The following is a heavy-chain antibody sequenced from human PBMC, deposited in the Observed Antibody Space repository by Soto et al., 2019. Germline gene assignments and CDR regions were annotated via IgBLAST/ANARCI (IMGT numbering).Heavy chain of an antibody. D-gene: IGHD4-4*01. CDR3: ATTVTAYYYYGMDV. V-gene: IGHV1-18*04. CDR1: GHTFTSYG. Sequence: ASVKVSCKASGHTFTSYGISWVRQAPGQGLEWMGWISAYNGNTNYPQKLQGRVTITTDTSTSTAYMELRSLRSDDTALYYCATTVTAYYYYGMDVWGQGTTVTVS. CDR2: ISAYNGNT. J-gene: IGHJ6*02.